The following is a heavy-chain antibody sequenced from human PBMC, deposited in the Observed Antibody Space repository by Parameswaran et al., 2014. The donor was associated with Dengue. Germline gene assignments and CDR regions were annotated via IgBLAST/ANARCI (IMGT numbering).Heavy chain of an antibody. CDR3: ARLYGYCPGGSCYPVDY. J-gene: IGHJ4*02. D-gene: IGHD2-15*01. CDR2: IIPVFGRA. Sequence: SWVRQAPGQGLEWMGGIIPVFGRAKFAQKFQGRVTITADEPTSTAYMEVRSLRSEDTAVYYCARLYGYCPGGSCYPVDYWGQGTLVTVSS. V-gene: IGHV1-69*01.